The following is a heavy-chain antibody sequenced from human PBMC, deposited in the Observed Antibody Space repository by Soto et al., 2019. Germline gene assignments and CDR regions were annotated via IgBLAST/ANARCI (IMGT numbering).Heavy chain of an antibody. J-gene: IGHJ4*02. CDR3: TTDSYSSITVVRFDY. CDR1: GFTFTNSA. V-gene: IGHV1-58*01. Sequence: ASVKVSCKPSGFTFTNSALQWVRQARGQRLEWIGRIVVGSGNTDYAQKFQGRFTFTRDMSKGSVYMEMSSLKTEDTGIYYCTTDSYSSITVVRFDYWGQGTVVTVSS. CDR2: IVVGSGNT. D-gene: IGHD1-26*01.